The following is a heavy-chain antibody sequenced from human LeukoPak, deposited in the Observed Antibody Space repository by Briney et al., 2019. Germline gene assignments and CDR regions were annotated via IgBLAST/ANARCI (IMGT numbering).Heavy chain of an antibody. V-gene: IGHV4-34*01. CDR3: ARRRLLQYYFDY. D-gene: IGHD3-22*01. CDR1: GGSFSGYY. CDR2: INHSGST. J-gene: IGHJ4*02. Sequence: SETLSLTCAVYGGSFSGYYWSWIRQPPGKGLEWIGEINHSGSTNYNPSLKSRVTISVDTSKNQFSLKLSSVTAADTAVYYCARRRLLQYYFDYWGQGTLVTVSS.